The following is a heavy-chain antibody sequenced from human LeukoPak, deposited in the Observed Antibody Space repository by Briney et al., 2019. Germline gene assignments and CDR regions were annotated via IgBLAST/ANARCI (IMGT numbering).Heavy chain of an antibody. CDR1: GFTFSSYG. D-gene: IGHD6-13*01. CDR2: ISYDGSNK. V-gene: IGHV3-30*18. CDR3: AKDASSSWYNWFDP. J-gene: IGHJ5*02. Sequence: GESLRLSCAASGFTFSSYGMHWVRQAPGKGLEWVAVISYDGSNKYYADSVKGQFTISRDNSKNTLYLQMNSLRAEDTAVYYCAKDASSSWYNWFDPWGQGTLVTVSS.